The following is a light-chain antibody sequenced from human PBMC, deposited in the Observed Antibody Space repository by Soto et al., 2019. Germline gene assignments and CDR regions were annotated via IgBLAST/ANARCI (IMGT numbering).Light chain of an antibody. CDR3: SSYTSSSTVV. V-gene: IGLV2-14*01. J-gene: IGLJ3*02. CDR1: SSDVGAYNY. CDR2: DVT. Sequence: QSALTQPASVSGSPGQSVTISCSGSSSDVGAYNYVSWYQRHPGKAPKLIIYDVTNRPSGVSNRFSGSKSGNTASLTISGLQAEDEADYFCSSYTSSSTVVCGGGTKLTVL.